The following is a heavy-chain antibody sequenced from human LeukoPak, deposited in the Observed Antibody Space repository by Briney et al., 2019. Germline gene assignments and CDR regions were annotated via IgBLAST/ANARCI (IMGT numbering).Heavy chain of an antibody. D-gene: IGHD6-19*01. CDR2: MKVDGSDI. V-gene: IGHV3-7*04. CDR3: ARGRGWIYDS. Sequence: GGSLSLSCAASGFTFTKDLMTWVRQATGQGMEWVAMMKVDGSDIHYVYSVKGRFTISTDNARNSLYLQRNTLRVADTAVYYCARGRGWIYDSWGRGALVTVSS. CDR1: GFTFTKDL. J-gene: IGHJ4*02.